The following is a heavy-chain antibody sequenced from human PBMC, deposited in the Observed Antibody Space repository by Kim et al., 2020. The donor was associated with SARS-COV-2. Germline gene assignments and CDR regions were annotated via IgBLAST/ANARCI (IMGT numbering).Heavy chain of an antibody. Sequence: SETLSLTCAVHGASLRGYYWTWIRQPPGKGLEWVGEIHQSGSTYYKTSHKTRVTISLDRSKNQVSLKLDSVTAADTAMYFCAVSHSYTHSWGQGTLVTISS. CDR2: IHQSGST. D-gene: IGHD2-2*02. J-gene: IGHJ4*02. CDR3: AVSHSYTHS. V-gene: IGHV4-34*01. CDR1: GASLRGYY.